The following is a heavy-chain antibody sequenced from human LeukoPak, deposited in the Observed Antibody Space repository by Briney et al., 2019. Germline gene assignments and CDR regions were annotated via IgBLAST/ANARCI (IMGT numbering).Heavy chain of an antibody. J-gene: IGHJ6*04. CDR3: AKDRSGGSRMTMDV. CDR1: GFTFSSYA. D-gene: IGHD2-15*01. CDR2: ISGSGGST. V-gene: IGHV3-23*01. Sequence: PGGSLRLSCAASGFTFSSYAMSWVRQAPGKGLEWVSTISGSGGSTYYADSVKGRFTISRDNSKNTLYVQMNSLRAEDTAVYYCAKDRSGGSRMTMDVWGKGTTVTVSS.